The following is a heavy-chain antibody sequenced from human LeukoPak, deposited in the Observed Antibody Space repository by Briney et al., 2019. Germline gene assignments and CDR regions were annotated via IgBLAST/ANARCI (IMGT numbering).Heavy chain of an antibody. Sequence: PGGSLRLSCAASGLTHSRYGMSWARQAPGKGLQWVAAISGSGYNTAYADEVKGRFTISRDNSQNTVFLQMNSLRAEDTALYYCAKHSGSYFLYYFDSWGQGTLLTVSS. J-gene: IGHJ4*02. V-gene: IGHV3-23*01. CDR1: GLTHSRYG. CDR2: ISGSGYNT. D-gene: IGHD1-26*01. CDR3: AKHSGSYFLYYFDS.